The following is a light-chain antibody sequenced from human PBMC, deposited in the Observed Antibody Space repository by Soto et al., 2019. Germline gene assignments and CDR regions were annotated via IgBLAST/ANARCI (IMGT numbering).Light chain of an antibody. CDR3: CSFAGGATFV. CDR1: SNDIGGYNL. J-gene: IGLJ2*01. CDR2: EAN. V-gene: IGLV2-23*02. Sequence: QSVLTQPASVSGSPGQSITISCPGTSNDIGGYNLVSWYQQHPGKAPKLIIFEANKRPSGVSDRFSGSRSGNTASLTISALQAEDEADYSCCSFAGGATFVFGGGTKLTVL.